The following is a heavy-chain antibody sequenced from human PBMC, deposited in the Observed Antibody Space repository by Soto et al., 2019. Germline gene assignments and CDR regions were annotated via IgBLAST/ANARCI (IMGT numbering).Heavy chain of an antibody. D-gene: IGHD2-2*01. CDR3: AFSVLVPAAMGYYYYYGMDV. J-gene: IGHJ6*02. V-gene: IGHV1-24*01. CDR1: GYTLTELS. Sequence: GASVKVSCKVSGYTLTELSMHWVRQAPGKGLEWMGGFDPEDGETIYAQKFQGRVTMTEDTSTDTAYMELSSLRSEDTAVYYCAFSVLVPAAMGYYYYYGMDVWGQGTTVTVSS. CDR2: FDPEDGET.